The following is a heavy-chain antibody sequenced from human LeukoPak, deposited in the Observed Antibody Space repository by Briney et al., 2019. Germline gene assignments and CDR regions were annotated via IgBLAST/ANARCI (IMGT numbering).Heavy chain of an antibody. CDR3: AKALSYRGYCSSTSCYGPFDY. Sequence: PGGSLRLSCAASGFTFSSYWMSWVRQAPGKGLEWVANIKQDGSEKYYVDSVKGRFTISRDNSKNTLYLQMNSLRAEDTAVYYCAKALSYRGYCSSTSCYGPFDYWGQGTLVTVSS. D-gene: IGHD2-2*01. J-gene: IGHJ4*02. CDR2: IKQDGSEK. V-gene: IGHV3-7*03. CDR1: GFTFSSYW.